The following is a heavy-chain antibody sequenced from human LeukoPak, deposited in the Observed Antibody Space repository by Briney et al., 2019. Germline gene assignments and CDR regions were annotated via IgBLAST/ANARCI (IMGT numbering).Heavy chain of an antibody. V-gene: IGHV3-48*04. D-gene: IGHD3-22*01. CDR3: ARESQSAYYFDSSGYEDAFDI. J-gene: IGHJ3*02. CDR2: ISSAGSTI. Sequence: GGSLRLSCAASRFTFSSYSMNWVRQAPGKGLEWVSYISSAGSTIYYADSVKGRFTISRDNAKNSLYLQMNSLRAEDTAVYYCARESQSAYYFDSSGYEDAFDIWGQGTMVTVSS. CDR1: RFTFSSYS.